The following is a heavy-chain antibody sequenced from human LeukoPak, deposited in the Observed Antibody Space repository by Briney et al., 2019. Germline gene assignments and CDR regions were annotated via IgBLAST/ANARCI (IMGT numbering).Heavy chain of an antibody. J-gene: IGHJ4*02. V-gene: IGHV3-30-3*01. D-gene: IGHD2-15*01. CDR3: ARDLEGYCSGGSCVGPFDY. CDR1: AFTFSSYA. CDR2: ISYEGSIK. Sequence: AGSLRLSCLPYAFTFSSYAMHWVRQLADKVLEWVGVISYEGSIKYYADTVKGGFTIFRDNSKNTLYLQMNSLRAEDTAVYYCARDLEGYCSGGSCVGPFDYWGQGNLVTVSS.